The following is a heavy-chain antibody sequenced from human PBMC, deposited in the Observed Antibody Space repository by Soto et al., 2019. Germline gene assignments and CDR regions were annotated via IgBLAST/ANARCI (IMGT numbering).Heavy chain of an antibody. J-gene: IGHJ4*02. CDR3: AKAMSTPSRPRNYFDY. CDR2: ISGGGGTT. D-gene: IGHD6-6*01. V-gene: IGHV3-23*01. CDR1: GFTFSSYA. Sequence: EVQLLESGGGLVQPGESLRLSCAASGFTFSSYAMSWVRQAPGKGPEWVSVISGGGGTTYYADSVKGRFTISRDNSKNTLYLQMNSLRAEDTALYYCAKAMSTPSRPRNYFDYWGQGTLVTVSS.